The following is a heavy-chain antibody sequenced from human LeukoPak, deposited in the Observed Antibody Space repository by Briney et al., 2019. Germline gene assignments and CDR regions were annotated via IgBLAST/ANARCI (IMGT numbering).Heavy chain of an antibody. D-gene: IGHD4-17*01. CDR3: ARDNYGDYSYY. J-gene: IGHJ4*02. CDR2: ISGYNGNT. V-gene: IGHV1-18*01. Sequence: ASVTVSCKASGYTFSSHGITSVRQAPGQGLEWMGWISGYNGNTNYAQNLQGRVTMTTDTSTSTAYMELRSLSSDDTTVYYGARDNYGDYSYYWGQGTLVTVSS. CDR1: GYTFSSHG.